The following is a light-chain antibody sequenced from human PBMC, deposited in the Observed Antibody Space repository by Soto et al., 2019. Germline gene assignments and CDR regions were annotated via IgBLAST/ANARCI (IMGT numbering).Light chain of an antibody. CDR3: QQFDSFPCT. J-gene: IGKJ2*02. Sequence: IQMTQSPSSLSASVGDRVPITCQASQDITNYLIWYQQKQGKAPKLLIYDASSLGTGVSSRFSGSGSGTHFTLTISSLQPEDIATYYCQQFDSFPCTFGQGTKLEMK. CDR1: QDITNY. V-gene: IGKV1-33*01. CDR2: DAS.